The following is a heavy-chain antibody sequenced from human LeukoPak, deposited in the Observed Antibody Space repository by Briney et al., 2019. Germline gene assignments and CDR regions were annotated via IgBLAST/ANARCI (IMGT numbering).Heavy chain of an antibody. V-gene: IGHV1-69*13. CDR2: IIPIFGTA. CDR1: GGTFSSYA. Sequence: ASVKVSCTASGGTFSSYAISWVRQAPGQGLEWMGGIIPIFGTANYAQKFQGRVTITADESTSTAYMELSSLRSEDTAVYYCASDSTYYYDSSGLFYWGREPWSPSPQ. CDR3: ASDSTYYYDSSGLFY. D-gene: IGHD3-22*01. J-gene: IGHJ4*02.